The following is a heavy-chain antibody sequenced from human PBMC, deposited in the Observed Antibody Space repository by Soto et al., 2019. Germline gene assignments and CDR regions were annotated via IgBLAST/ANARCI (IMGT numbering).Heavy chain of an antibody. CDR2: IYHSGST. V-gene: IGHV4-30-2*01. CDR3: ARVYGSGSYLVFDY. J-gene: IGHJ4*02. Sequence: KTSETLSLTCAVSGGSISSGGYSWSWIRQPPGKGLEWIGYIYHSGSTYYNPSLKSRVTISVDRSKNQFSLKLSSVTAADTAVYYCARVYGSGSYLVFDYWGQGTLVTVSS. CDR1: GGSISSGGYS. D-gene: IGHD3-10*01.